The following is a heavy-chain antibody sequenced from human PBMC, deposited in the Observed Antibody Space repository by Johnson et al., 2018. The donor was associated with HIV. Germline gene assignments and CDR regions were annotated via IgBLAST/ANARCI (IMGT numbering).Heavy chain of an antibody. CDR2: IGTAGDT. CDR3: ARVGLWSGYYRDAFDI. J-gene: IGHJ3*02. V-gene: IGHV3-13*01. Sequence: VQLVESGGGLVKPGGSLRLSCAASGFTFSDYYMSWIHQAPGKGLEWVSAIGTAGDTYYPASVKDRCTISRENAKNSLYLQMDNLRAGDTAVYYCARVGLWSGYYRDAFDIWGQGTMVTVSS. D-gene: IGHD3-3*01. CDR1: GFTFSDYY.